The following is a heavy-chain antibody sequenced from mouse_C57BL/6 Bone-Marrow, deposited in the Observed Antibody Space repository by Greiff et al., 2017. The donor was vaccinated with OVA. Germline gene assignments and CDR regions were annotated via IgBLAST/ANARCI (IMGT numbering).Heavy chain of an antibody. CDR3: TTCYYGFYAMDY. CDR2: IDPENGDT. J-gene: IGHJ4*01. Sequence: EVQLQQSGAELVRPGASVKLSCTASGFNIKDDYMHWVKQRPEQGLEWIGWIDPENGDTEYASKFQGKATITADTSSNTAYLQLSSLTSEDTAVXYCTTCYYGFYAMDYWGQGTSVTVSS. V-gene: IGHV14-4*01. CDR1: GFNIKDDY. D-gene: IGHD1-1*01.